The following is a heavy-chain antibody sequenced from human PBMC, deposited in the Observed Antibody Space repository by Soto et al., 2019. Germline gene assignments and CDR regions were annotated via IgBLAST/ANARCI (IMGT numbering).Heavy chain of an antibody. J-gene: IGHJ5*02. CDR2: MNPNSGNT. Sequence: GASVKVSCKASGYTFTSYDINWVRQATGQGLEWMGWMNPNSGNTGYAQKFQGRVTMTRNTSISTVYMELSSLRSEDTAVYYCAREGIRNFNYDFWSGRNWFDPWGQGTLVTVSS. D-gene: IGHD3-3*01. CDR1: GYTFTSYD. V-gene: IGHV1-8*01. CDR3: AREGIRNFNYDFWSGRNWFDP.